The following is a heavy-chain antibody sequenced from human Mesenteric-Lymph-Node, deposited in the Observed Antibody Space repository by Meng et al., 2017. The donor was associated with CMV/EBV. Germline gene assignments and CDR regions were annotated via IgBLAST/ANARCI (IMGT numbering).Heavy chain of an antibody. CDR3: ARDKSQDSYGSGSYYNFDS. CDR1: FTGYY. D-gene: IGHD3-10*01. Sequence: FTGYYMHWVRQAPGQGLEWMGRVNPNSGGTNYAQRFQGRVTMTRDTSISTTYMELSSLTSDDTAVYYCARDKSQDSYGSGSYYNFDSWGQGTLVTVSS. V-gene: IGHV1-2*06. CDR2: VNPNSGGT. J-gene: IGHJ4*02.